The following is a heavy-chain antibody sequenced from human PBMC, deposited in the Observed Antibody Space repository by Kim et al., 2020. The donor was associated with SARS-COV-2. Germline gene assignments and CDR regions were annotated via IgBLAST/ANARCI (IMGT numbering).Heavy chain of an antibody. V-gene: IGHV1-24*01. CDR3: ATGSITIFGVVPRYGMDV. Sequence: ASVKVSCKVSGYTLTELSMHWVRQAPGKGLEWMGGFDPEDGETIYAQKFQGRVTMTEDTSTDTAYMELSSLRSEYTAVYYCATGSITIFGVVPRYGMDVWGQGTTVTVSS. CDR1: GYTLTELS. J-gene: IGHJ6*02. CDR2: FDPEDGET. D-gene: IGHD3-3*01.